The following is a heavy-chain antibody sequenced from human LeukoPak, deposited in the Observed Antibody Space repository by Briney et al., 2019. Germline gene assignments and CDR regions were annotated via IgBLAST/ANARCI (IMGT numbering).Heavy chain of an antibody. Sequence: SETLSLTCTVSGGSISSYYWSWIRQPPGKGLEWIGYIYYSGSANYNPSLKSRVTISVDTSKNQFSLKLSSVAVADTAVYYCAREANSYYFDYWGQGTLVTVSS. CDR3: AREANSYYFDY. J-gene: IGHJ4*02. V-gene: IGHV4-59*01. CDR2: IYYSGSA. CDR1: GGSISSYY.